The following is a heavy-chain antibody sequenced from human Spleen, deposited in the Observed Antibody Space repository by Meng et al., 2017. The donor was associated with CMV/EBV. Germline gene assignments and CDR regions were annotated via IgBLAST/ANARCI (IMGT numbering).Heavy chain of an antibody. CDR3: LRESLYIVEVPAALHYYYGMDV. Sequence: GESLKISCAASGFIFRRYEMNWVRQAPGKGLEWVSYISSSCTIMYYADSVKGRFTIYRDNSRDSLYLQMNSLIGEDTALYYCLRESLYIVEVPAALHYYYGMDVWSQGTTVTVSS. CDR2: ISSSCTIM. V-gene: IGHV3-48*03. J-gene: IGHJ6*02. D-gene: IGHD2-2*01. CDR1: GFIFRRYE.